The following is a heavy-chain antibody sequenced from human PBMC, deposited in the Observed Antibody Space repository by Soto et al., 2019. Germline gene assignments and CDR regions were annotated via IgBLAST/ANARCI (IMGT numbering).Heavy chain of an antibody. J-gene: IGHJ5*02. CDR1: GYTFTSYD. CDR3: ARDMHAGFTHYFDP. V-gene: IGHV1-8*01. CDR2: MNPDSGNT. D-gene: IGHD1-26*01. Sequence: ASVKVSCKASGYTFTSYDINWVRQATGQGLEWMGWMNPDSGNTGYAQKFQGRVTMTSNTSINTAYMELSSLRSEDTAVYYCARDMHAGFTHYFDPWGQGTLVTVSS.